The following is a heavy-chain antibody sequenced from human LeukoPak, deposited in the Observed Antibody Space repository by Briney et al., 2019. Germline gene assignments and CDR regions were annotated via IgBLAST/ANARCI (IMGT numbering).Heavy chain of an antibody. CDR3: ARARRDSWLAANNDY. Sequence: PGGSLRLSCAVSGFTFSSYSMNWVRQAPGKGLEWVSSISSSSSYIYYADSVKGRFTISRDNAKNSLYLQMNSLRAEDTAVYYCARARRDSWLAANNDYWGQGTLVTVSS. D-gene: IGHD6-19*01. V-gene: IGHV3-21*01. CDR2: ISSSSSYI. J-gene: IGHJ4*02. CDR1: GFTFSSYS.